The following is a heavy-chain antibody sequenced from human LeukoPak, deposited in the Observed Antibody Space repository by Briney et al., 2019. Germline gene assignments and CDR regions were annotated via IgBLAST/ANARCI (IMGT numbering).Heavy chain of an antibody. CDR3: ARENLQYYCGPDSMDV. D-gene: IGHD3-10*01. V-gene: IGHV3-48*03. CDR2: ISSSGSTI. CDR1: GFTFSSYE. Sequence: GGSLRLSCAASGFTFSSYEMNWVRQAPGKGLEWVSYISSSGSTIYYADSVKGRFTISRDNAKNSLYLQMNSLRAEDTAVYYCARENLQYYCGPDSMDVWGKGTTVTVSS. J-gene: IGHJ6*03.